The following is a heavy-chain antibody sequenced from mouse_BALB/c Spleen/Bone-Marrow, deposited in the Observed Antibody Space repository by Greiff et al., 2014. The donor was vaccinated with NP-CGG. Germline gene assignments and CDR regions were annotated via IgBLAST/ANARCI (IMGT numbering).Heavy chain of an antibody. Sequence: VQRVESGPGLVAPSQSLSITCTVSGFSLTSYGVHWVRQPPGKGLEWLGVIWAGGSTNYNSALMSRLSISKDNSKSQVFLKMNSLQTDDTAMYYCARDRYGNYFYYAMDYWGQGTSVTVSP. CDR2: IWAGGST. D-gene: IGHD2-10*02. V-gene: IGHV2-9*02. J-gene: IGHJ4*01. CDR3: ARDRYGNYFYYAMDY. CDR1: GFSLTSYG.